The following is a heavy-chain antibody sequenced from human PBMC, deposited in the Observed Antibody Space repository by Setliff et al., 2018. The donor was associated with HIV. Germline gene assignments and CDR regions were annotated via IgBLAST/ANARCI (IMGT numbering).Heavy chain of an antibody. CDR2: IYYSGNT. CDR1: GGSISSGGYF. J-gene: IGHJ2*01. D-gene: IGHD2-15*01. CDR3: ARESRVVEGSAYWYFDL. Sequence: PSETLSLTCTVSGGSISSGGYFWSWIRQHPGKGLEWIGIIYYSGNTYYNPSLKSRVAMSVDTSKNQFSLKLISVTAADTAMYYCARESRVVEGSAYWYFDLWGRGTLVTVSS. V-gene: IGHV4-31*03.